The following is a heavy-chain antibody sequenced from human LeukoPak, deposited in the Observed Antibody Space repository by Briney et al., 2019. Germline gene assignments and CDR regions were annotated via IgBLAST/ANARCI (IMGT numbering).Heavy chain of an antibody. J-gene: IGHJ4*02. V-gene: IGHV3-23*01. CDR1: GFTFTNYA. D-gene: IGHD2-21*01. CDR3: AKAPVTSCRGAYCYPFDS. CDR2: ITISGGNT. Sequence: PGGSLRLSCAASGFTFTNYAMNWVRQAPGKGLEWVSTITISGGNTYYTDSVKGRFTISRDNSKNTLYLQMNSLRAEDAAVYFCAKAPVTSCRGAYCYPFDSWGQGTLVTVSS.